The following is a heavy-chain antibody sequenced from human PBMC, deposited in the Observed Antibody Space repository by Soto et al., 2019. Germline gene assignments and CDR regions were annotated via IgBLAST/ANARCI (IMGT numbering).Heavy chain of an antibody. D-gene: IGHD2-21*01. CDR1: GITFSQYY. Sequence: QVQLVESGGGLVKPGGSVRLSCAASGITFSQYYMTWIRQAPGKGLEWVSHISSSGYSKYYGDSVKGRFTISRDNAKNSVYLHMNSLRAEDTAGYYCATSAMAQIAYLYGMDVWGQGTTV. V-gene: IGHV3-11*01. J-gene: IGHJ6*02. CDR2: ISSSGYSK. CDR3: ATSAMAQIAYLYGMDV.